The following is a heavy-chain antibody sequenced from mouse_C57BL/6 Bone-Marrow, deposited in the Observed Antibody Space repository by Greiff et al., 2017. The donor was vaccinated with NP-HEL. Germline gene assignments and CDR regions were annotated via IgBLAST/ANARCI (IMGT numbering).Heavy chain of an antibody. CDR3: AREDYLFAY. CDR2: ISDGGSYT. D-gene: IGHD2-4*01. V-gene: IGHV5-4*01. CDR1: GFTFSSYA. Sequence: EVMLVESGGGLVKPGGSLKLSCAASGFTFSSYAMSWVRQTPEKRLEWVATISDGGSYTYYPDNVKGRFTISRDNAKNNLYLQMSHLKSEDTAMYYCAREDYLFAYWGQGTLVTVSA. J-gene: IGHJ3*01.